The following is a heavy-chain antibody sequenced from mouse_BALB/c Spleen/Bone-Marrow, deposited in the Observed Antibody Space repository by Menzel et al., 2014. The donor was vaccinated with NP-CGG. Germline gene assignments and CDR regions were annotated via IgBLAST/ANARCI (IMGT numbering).Heavy chain of an antibody. Sequence: VHLQQSRAELVRRGTSGKVSSKSSGYAFTNYWIEWVKQRPGQGLEWIGVINPGSGGVNYNEKFKGKATLTADKSSSTAYIQLSSLTSDDSAVYFCSREITRYAVDYWGQGTSVTVSS. D-gene: IGHD2-4*01. J-gene: IGHJ4*01. V-gene: IGHV1-54*01. CDR2: INPGSGGV. CDR3: SREITRYAVDY. CDR1: GYAFTNYW.